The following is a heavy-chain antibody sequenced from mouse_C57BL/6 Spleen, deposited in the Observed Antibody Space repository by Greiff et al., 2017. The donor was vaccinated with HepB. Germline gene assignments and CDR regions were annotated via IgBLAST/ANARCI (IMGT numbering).Heavy chain of an antibody. CDR3: ASPLITSYFDY. V-gene: IGHV1-81*01. CDR1: GYTFTSYG. CDR2: IYPRSGNT. J-gene: IGHJ2*01. Sequence: VMLVESGAELARPGASVKLSCKASGYTFTSYGISWVKQRTGQGLEWIGEIYPRSGNTYYNEKFKGKATLTADKSSSTAYMELRSLTSEDSAVYFCASPLITSYFDYWGQGTTLTVSS. D-gene: IGHD2-4*01.